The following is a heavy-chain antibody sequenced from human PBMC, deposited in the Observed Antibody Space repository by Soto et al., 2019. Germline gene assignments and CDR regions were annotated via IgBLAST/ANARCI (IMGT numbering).Heavy chain of an antibody. CDR2: TYYRSRWYN. J-gene: IGHJ6*03. CDR3: AGTTSHYWYYMDV. V-gene: IGHV6-1*01. D-gene: IGHD1-7*01. Sequence: SQTLSLTCAISGDSVSSNSAAWNCIRQSPSRGLEWLGRTYYRSRWYNDYAVSVRSRITVNPDTSKNQFSLQLTSVTPEDTAVYYCAGTTSHYWYYMDVWGKGTTVTVSS. CDR1: GDSVSSNSAA.